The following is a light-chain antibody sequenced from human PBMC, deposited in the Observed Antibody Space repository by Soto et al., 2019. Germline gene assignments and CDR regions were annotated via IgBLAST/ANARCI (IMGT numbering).Light chain of an antibody. CDR2: GAS. CDR1: ESVSSSF. V-gene: IGKV3-20*01. J-gene: IGKJ3*01. Sequence: EIVLTQSPGTLSLSPGERATLPCRASESVSSSFLAWYQQRPGQAPRLLMYGASSRATGISDRFSGSGSGTDFTLTISRLEPVDFAVYYCQQYDSSSFTFGPGTKVDIK. CDR3: QQYDSSSFT.